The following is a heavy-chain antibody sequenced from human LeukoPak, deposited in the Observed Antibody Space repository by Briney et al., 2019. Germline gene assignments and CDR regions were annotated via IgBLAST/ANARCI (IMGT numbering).Heavy chain of an antibody. CDR1: GFTFSSYG. Sequence: GGSLRLSCAASGFTFSSYGMHWVRQAPGKGLEWVAPFGSDLSFRSVADSLKGRFTISRDNAEDSLYLHMNSLRAEDTAIYYCARDRLGDGYIREFDSWGQGTLVIVSS. D-gene: IGHD5-24*01. J-gene: IGHJ4*02. CDR2: FGSDLSFR. V-gene: IGHV3-21*01. CDR3: ARDRLGDGYIREFDS.